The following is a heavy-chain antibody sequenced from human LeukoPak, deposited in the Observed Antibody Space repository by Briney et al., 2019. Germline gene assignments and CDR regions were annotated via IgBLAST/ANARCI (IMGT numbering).Heavy chain of an antibody. V-gene: IGHV4-39*07. CDR3: ARGAAYDILTGYSLESPATYYFDY. Sequence: SETLSLTCTVSGGSISSSSYYWGWVRQPPGKGLEWIGNIYYSGSTNYNPSLKSRVTISVDTSKNQFSLKLSSVTAADTAVYYCARGAAYDILTGYSLESPATYYFDYWGQGTLVTVSS. CDR2: IYYSGST. D-gene: IGHD3-9*01. J-gene: IGHJ4*02. CDR1: GGSISSSSYY.